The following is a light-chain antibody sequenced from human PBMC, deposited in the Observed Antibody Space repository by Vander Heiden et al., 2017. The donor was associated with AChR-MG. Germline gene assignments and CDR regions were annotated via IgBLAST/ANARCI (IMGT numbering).Light chain of an antibody. CDR1: QSVSTY. CDR2: DVS. Sequence: EIVLTQSPATLSLSPGERATLSCRASQSVSTYLAWYQQKHGQTPRLLIYDVSTRATGIPARFSGSGSGTDFTLTISTLEPEDFAVYYCQQRGSWPITFGQGTRLEIK. V-gene: IGKV3-11*01. J-gene: IGKJ5*01. CDR3: QQRGSWPIT.